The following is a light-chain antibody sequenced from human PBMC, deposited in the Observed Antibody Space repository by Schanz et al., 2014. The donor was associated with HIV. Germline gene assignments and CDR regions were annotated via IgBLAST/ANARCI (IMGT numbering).Light chain of an antibody. V-gene: IGLV2-14*03. CDR3: SSSSSGALE. CDR1: SSDIGTYNY. Sequence: QSALTQPASVSGSLGQSVTISCTGTSSDIGTYNYVSWYQQHPGKAPKLMIYDVSIRPSGISSRFTGSKSGNTAFLTISGLQAEDEADYYCSSSSSGALEFGGGTKLTVL. CDR2: DVS. J-gene: IGLJ3*02.